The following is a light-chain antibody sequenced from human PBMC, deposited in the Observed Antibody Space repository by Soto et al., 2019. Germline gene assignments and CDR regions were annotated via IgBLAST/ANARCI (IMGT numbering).Light chain of an antibody. CDR3: KQYGCLPNP. J-gene: IGKJ5*01. CDR1: RGVSSSK. V-gene: IGKV3-20*01. CDR2: GAS. Sequence: RASGKCGDSRGVSSSKIDWSQPKPGQAPRLLIYGASSRATGIPDRFSGCGSGTDFTLTISRLEPEEFAVYYSKQYGCLPNPFGQ.